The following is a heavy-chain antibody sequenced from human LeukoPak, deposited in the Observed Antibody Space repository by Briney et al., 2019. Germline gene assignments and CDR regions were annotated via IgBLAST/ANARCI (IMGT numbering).Heavy chain of an antibody. Sequence: SETLSLSCTVSGGSISSSSYYWGWIRQPPGKGLEWIGSIYHSGSTYYNPSLKSRVTISVDTSKNQFSLKLSSVTAADTAVYYCARGVARSSKFHFSYYFDYWGQGTLVTVSS. CDR1: GGSISSSSYY. CDR3: ARGVARSSKFHFSYYFDY. V-gene: IGHV4-39*07. D-gene: IGHD6-6*01. CDR2: IYHSGST. J-gene: IGHJ4*02.